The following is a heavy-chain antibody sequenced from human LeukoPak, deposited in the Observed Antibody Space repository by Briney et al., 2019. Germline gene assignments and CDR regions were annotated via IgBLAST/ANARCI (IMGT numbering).Heavy chain of an antibody. CDR3: AKDMAAIAAAGFAFDI. V-gene: IGHV3-9*01. CDR1: GFTFDDYA. D-gene: IGHD6-13*01. CDR2: ISWNSGSI. J-gene: IGHJ3*02. Sequence: GGSLRLSCAASGFTFDDYAMHWVRQAPGKGLEWVSGISWNSGSIGYADSVKGRFTISRDNAKNSLYLQTNSLRAEDTALYYCAKDMAAIAAAGFAFDIWGQGTMVTVSS.